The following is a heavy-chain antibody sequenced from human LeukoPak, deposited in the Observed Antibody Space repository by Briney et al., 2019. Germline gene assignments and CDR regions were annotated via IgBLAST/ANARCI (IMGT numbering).Heavy chain of an antibody. CDR1: GFTFSSYS. J-gene: IGHJ4*02. Sequence: GGSLRLSCAASGFTFSSYSVNWVRQAPGKGLEWVSSISSSSSYIYYADSVKGRFTISRDNAKNSLYLQMNSLRAEDTAVYYCARDLPGIAAAGLFDYWGQGTLVTVSS. CDR2: ISSSSSYI. CDR3: ARDLPGIAAAGLFDY. D-gene: IGHD6-13*01. V-gene: IGHV3-21*01.